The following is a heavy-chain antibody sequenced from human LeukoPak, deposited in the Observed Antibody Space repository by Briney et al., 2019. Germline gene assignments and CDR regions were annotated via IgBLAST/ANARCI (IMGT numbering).Heavy chain of an antibody. CDR1: GGSINSYY. CDR3: ARYYDFWSGYYTYFDY. V-gene: IGHV4-59*01. Sequence: SETLSLTCTVSGGSINSYYWSWIRQPPGKGLEWIGYIYYSGRTNYNPSLKSRVTISVGTSKNQFSLKLSSVTAADTAVYYCARYYDFWSGYYTYFDYWGQGTLVTVSS. CDR2: IYYSGRT. D-gene: IGHD3-3*01. J-gene: IGHJ4*02.